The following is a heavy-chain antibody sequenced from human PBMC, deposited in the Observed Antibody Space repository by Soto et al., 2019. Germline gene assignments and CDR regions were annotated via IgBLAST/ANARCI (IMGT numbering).Heavy chain of an antibody. CDR3: AKVRDYYDSSGYYLNY. D-gene: IGHD3-22*01. J-gene: IGHJ4*02. V-gene: IGHV3-23*01. CDR1: GFTFSSYA. Sequence: GSLRLSCAASGFTFSSYAMSWVRQAPGKGLEWVSAISGSGGSTYYADSVKGRFTISRDNSKNTLYLQMNSLRAEDTAVYYCAKVRDYYDSSGYYLNYWGQGTLVTVSS. CDR2: ISGSGGST.